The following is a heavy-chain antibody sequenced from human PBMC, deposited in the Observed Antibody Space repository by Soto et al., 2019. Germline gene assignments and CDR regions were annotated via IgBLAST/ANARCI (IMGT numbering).Heavy chain of an antibody. J-gene: IGHJ4*02. CDR3: VRDSHGDY. CDR1: GFIFSNYW. V-gene: IGHV3-74*01. CDR2: IDHDGPT. Sequence: EVQLVESGGGLVQPGGSLRLSCAGSGFIFSNYWMHWVRQAPGKGLEWVSRIDHDGPTDYADSVRGRFIISRDNAENTLYLQMNSLRPEDMAVYYCVRDSHGDYWGQGTLVTVSS.